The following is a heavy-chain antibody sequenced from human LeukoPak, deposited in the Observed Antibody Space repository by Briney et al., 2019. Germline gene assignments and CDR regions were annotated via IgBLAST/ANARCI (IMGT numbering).Heavy chain of an antibody. D-gene: IGHD3-3*01. CDR3: ARGGTYYDFWSGYYEIDY. CDR2: INPSGGST. V-gene: IGHV1-46*01. J-gene: IGHJ4*02. CDR1: GYTFTSYY. Sequence: ASVTVSCTASGYTFTSYYMHWVRQAPGQGLEWMGMINPSGGSTSYAQKFQGRVTMTRDTSTSTVYMELSSLRSEDTAVYYCARGGTYYDFWSGYYEIDYWGQGTLVTVSS.